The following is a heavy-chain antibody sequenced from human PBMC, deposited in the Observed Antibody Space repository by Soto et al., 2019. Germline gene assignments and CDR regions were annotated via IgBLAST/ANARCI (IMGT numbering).Heavy chain of an antibody. CDR1: GYTFTDYD. V-gene: IGHV1-8*01. J-gene: IGHJ4*02. CDR2: VSPDHGNA. Sequence: QVRVVQSGAEVKKPGASVKVSCKTSGYTFTDYDINWVRQAPGQGLEWMGWVSPDHGNAGYARQFQGRITMTSDTSINTGFMELTNLRPEDTAVYYCAVTAGYWGQGTKVTVSS. CDR3: AVTAGY. D-gene: IGHD2-21*02.